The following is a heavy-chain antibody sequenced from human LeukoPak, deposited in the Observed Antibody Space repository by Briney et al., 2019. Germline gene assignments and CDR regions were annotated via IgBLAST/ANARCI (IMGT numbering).Heavy chain of an antibody. D-gene: IGHD6-13*01. Sequence: ASVKVSCKVSGYTLTELSMHWVRQAPGQGLEWMGWINPNSGGTNYAQKFQGRVTMTRDTSISTAYMELSRLRSDDTAVYYCARAAWVAAAGLYNWFDPWGQGTLVTVSS. CDR3: ARAAWVAAAGLYNWFDP. CDR1: GYTLTELS. V-gene: IGHV1-2*02. CDR2: INPNSGGT. J-gene: IGHJ5*02.